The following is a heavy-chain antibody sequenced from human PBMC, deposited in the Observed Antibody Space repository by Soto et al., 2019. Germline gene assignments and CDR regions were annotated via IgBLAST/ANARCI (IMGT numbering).Heavy chain of an antibody. CDR1: GGSFSGYY. CDR3: ARVAKTQFGVVTIALDY. V-gene: IGHV4-34*01. CDR2: INHSGST. Sequence: SETLSLTCAVYGGSFSGYYWSWIRQPPGKGLEWIGEINHSGSTNYNPSLKSRVTISVDTSKNQFSLKLSSVTAADTAVYYCARVAKTQFGVVTIALDYWGQGTMVTVYS. J-gene: IGHJ4*02. D-gene: IGHD3-3*01.